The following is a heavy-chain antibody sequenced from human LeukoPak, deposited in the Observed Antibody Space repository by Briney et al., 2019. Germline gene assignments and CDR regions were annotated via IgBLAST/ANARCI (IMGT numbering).Heavy chain of an antibody. CDR2: IKQDGSEK. V-gene: IGHV3-7*01. Sequence: PGGSLRLSCAASGFTFSRYWMSWVRQAPGKGLEWVANIKQDGSEKYYVDSVKGRFTISRDNAKNSLYLQMNSLRAEDTAVYYCARVGGVSWSRFDYWGQGTLVTVSS. D-gene: IGHD3-16*01. CDR3: ARVGGVSWSRFDY. CDR1: GFTFSRYW. J-gene: IGHJ4*02.